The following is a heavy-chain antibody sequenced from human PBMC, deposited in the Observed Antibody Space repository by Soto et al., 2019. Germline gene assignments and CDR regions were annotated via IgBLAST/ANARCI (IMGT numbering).Heavy chain of an antibody. CDR1: GYIFANYA. CDR2: INPGNGNT. V-gene: IGHV1-3*01. J-gene: IGHJ5*02. Sequence: ASVKVSCKASGYIFANYAMQWVRQAPGQGLEWMGYINPGNGNTKYSQKFQGRLTISRDTSANTVYMDLSSLTSKDTAIYYCARVVKNFSGSGDTCFDPCGPRTQVTVSS. D-gene: IGHD3-10*01. CDR3: ARVVKNFSGSGDTCFDP.